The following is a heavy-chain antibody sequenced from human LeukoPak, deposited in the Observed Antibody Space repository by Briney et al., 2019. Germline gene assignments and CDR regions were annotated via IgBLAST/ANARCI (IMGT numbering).Heavy chain of an antibody. Sequence: GASVKVSCKASGGTFSSYAISWVRQAPGQGLEWMGGIIPIFGTANYAQKFQGRVTITADESTSTAYMELSSLRSEDTAVYYCARDSPSGDSSSYFDYWGQGTLVTVSS. CDR1: GGTFSSYA. CDR3: ARDSPSGDSSSYFDY. V-gene: IGHV1-69*13. CDR2: IIPIFGTA. D-gene: IGHD6-6*01. J-gene: IGHJ4*02.